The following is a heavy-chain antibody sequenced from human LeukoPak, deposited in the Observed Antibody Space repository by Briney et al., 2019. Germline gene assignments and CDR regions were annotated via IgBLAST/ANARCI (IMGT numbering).Heavy chain of an antibody. CDR2: IYYSGST. D-gene: IGHD2-2*01. J-gene: IGHJ4*02. CDR3: ARDSSIVVVPAPFDY. V-gene: IGHV4-39*07. CDR1: GGSISSSSYY. Sequence: PSETLSLTCTVSGGSISSSSYYWGWIRQPPGKGLEWIGSIYYSGSTYYNPSLKSRVTISVDTSKNQFSLKLSSVTAADTAVYYCARDSSIVVVPAPFDYWGQGTLVTVSS.